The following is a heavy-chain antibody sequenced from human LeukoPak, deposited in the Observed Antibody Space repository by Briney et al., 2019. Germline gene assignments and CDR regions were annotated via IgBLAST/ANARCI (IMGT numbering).Heavy chain of an antibody. CDR3: ARDHEHSGYAS. CDR1: GFTFSSYT. D-gene: IGHD5-12*01. J-gene: IGHJ4*02. V-gene: IGHV3-21*01. CDR2: ISSSSSYI. Sequence: GGSLRLPCAASGFTFSSYTMNWVRQAPGKGLEWVSSISSSSSYIYYADSVKGRFTISRDNAKNSLYLQMNSLRAEDTAVYYCARDHEHSGYASWGQGTLVTVSS.